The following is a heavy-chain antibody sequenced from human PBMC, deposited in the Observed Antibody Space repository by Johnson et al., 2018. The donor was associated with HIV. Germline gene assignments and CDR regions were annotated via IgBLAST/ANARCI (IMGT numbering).Heavy chain of an antibody. J-gene: IGHJ3*02. CDR2: IYSDGGT. Sequence: VQLVESGGGLVQPGGSLRLSCTASGFTVSSNYMTWVRQAPGTGLEWVSTIYSDGGTYHADSVRGRFTISRDSSKNTLYLQMDSLRAEDTAVYYCASLIAAAGDDAFDIWGQGTMVTVSS. CDR1: GFTVSSNY. CDR3: ASLIAAAGDDAFDI. V-gene: IGHV3-66*01. D-gene: IGHD6-13*01.